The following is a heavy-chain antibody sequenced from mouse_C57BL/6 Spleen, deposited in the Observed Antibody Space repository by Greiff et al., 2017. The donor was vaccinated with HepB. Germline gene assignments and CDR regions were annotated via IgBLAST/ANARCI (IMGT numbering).Heavy chain of an antibody. CDR2: IYPGSGST. V-gene: IGHV1-55*01. J-gene: IGHJ4*01. CDR3: ARRTFITTVGATGYYAMDY. Sequence: QVQLQQPGAELVKPGASVKMSCKASGYTFTSYWITWVKQRPGQGLEWIGDIYPGSGSTNYNEKFKSKATLTVDTSSSTAYMQLSSLTSEDSAVYYCARRTFITTVGATGYYAMDYWGQGTSVTVSS. CDR1: GYTFTSYW. D-gene: IGHD1-1*01.